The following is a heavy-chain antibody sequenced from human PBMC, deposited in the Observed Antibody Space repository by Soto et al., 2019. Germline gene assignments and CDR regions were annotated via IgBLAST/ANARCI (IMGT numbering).Heavy chain of an antibody. D-gene: IGHD4-17*01. CDR1: GGSISGYY. J-gene: IGHJ4*02. V-gene: IGHV4-59*01. CDR2: IYYSGST. CDR3: ASDYGGNFDY. Sequence: PSETLSLTCPVSGGSISGYYWSWIRQPPGKGLEWIGYIYYSGSTNYNPSLKSRVTISVDTSKNQFSLKLSSVTAADTAVYYCASDYGGNFDYWGQGTLVTVSS.